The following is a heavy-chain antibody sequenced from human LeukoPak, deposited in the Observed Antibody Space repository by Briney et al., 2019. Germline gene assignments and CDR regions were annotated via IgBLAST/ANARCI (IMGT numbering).Heavy chain of an antibody. CDR1: GGSFSGYY. V-gene: IGHV4-34*01. J-gene: IGHJ4*02. CDR3: ARGLLWFGDLYFDY. D-gene: IGHD3-10*01. CDR2: INHSGST. Sequence: KSSETLSLTCAVYGGSFSGYYWSWIRQPPGKGLEWIGEINHSGSTNYNPSLKSRVTISVDTSKNQFSLKLSSVTAADTAVYYCARGLLWFGDLYFDYWGQGTLVTVSS.